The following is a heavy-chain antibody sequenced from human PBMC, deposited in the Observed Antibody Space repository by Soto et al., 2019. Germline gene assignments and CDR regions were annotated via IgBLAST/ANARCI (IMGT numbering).Heavy chain of an antibody. J-gene: IGHJ6*02. CDR3: ARSWSVPSGWSHSDYGMDV. CDR1: GGTFSSYA. V-gene: IGHV1-69*13. CDR2: IIPIFGTA. Sequence: SVKVSCKASGGTFSSYAISWVRQAPGQGLEWMGGIIPIFGTANYAQKLQGRVTITADESTSTAYMELSSLRSEDTAVYYCARSWSVPSGWSHSDYGMDVWGQGTTVTVSS. D-gene: IGHD6-19*01.